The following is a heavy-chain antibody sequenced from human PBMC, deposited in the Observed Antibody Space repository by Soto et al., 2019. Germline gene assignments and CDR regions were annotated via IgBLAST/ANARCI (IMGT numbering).Heavy chain of an antibody. Sequence: EVQLVQSGAEVKKPGESLRISCKGSGYSFTSYWISWVRQMPGKGLEWMGRIDPSDSYTNYSPSFQGHVTISADKSISTAYLQWSSLKASDTAMSYCARSLGYCSGGSCYSGDAFEIWGQGTMVTVSS. J-gene: IGHJ3*02. D-gene: IGHD2-15*01. V-gene: IGHV5-10-1*03. CDR3: ARSLGYCSGGSCYSGDAFEI. CDR2: IDPSDSYT. CDR1: GYSFTSYW.